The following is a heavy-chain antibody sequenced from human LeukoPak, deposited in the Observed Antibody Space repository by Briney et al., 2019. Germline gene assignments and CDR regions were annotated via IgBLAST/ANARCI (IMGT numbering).Heavy chain of an antibody. Sequence: SETLSLTCTVSGGSISSYYWSWIRQPPGKGLEWIGYIYYSGSTNYNPSLKSRVTISVDTSKNQFSLKLSSVTAADTAVYYCARGRGMTIPRKAVKYWYFDLWGRGTLVTVSS. J-gene: IGHJ2*01. V-gene: IGHV4-59*01. D-gene: IGHD3-10*01. CDR3: ARGRGMTIPRKAVKYWYFDL. CDR1: GGSISSYY. CDR2: IYYSGST.